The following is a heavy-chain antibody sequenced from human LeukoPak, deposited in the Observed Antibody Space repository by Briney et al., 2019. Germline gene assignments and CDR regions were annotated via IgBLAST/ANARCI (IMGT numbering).Heavy chain of an antibody. V-gene: IGHV4-59*01. CDR3: ARAADSSGYYLR. CDR2: IYYNGST. CDR1: GGSISSYY. J-gene: IGHJ4*02. Sequence: SETLSLTCTVSGGSISSYYWSWIRQPPGKGLEWIGYIYYNGSTNYNPSLKSRVTISGDTSKNQFSLKLTSVTAADTAVYYCARAADSSGYYLRWGQGTLVTVSS. D-gene: IGHD3-22*01.